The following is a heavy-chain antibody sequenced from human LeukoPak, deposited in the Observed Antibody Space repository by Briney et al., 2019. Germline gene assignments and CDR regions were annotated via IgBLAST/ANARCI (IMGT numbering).Heavy chain of an antibody. D-gene: IGHD3-3*01. V-gene: IGHV1-8*01. CDR3: ARYYYDFGSGYYYHYYMDV. J-gene: IGHJ6*03. Sequence: ASVRVSCKASGYTFTSYDINWVRQATGQGLEWMGWMNPNSGNTGYAQKFQGRVTMTRNTSISTAYMELSSLRSEDTAVYYCARYYYDFGSGYYYHYYMDVWGKGTTVTVSS. CDR1: GYTFTSYD. CDR2: MNPNSGNT.